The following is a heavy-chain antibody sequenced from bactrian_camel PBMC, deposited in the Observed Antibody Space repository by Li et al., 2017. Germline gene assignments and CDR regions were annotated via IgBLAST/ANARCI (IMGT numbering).Heavy chain of an antibody. CDR1: GSITNY. V-gene: IGHV3S54*01. Sequence: HVQLVESGGGSVQAGGSLRLTCSASGSITNYMAWFRRAPGKERQGVAAIHRRSVSTYYTDSVKGRFTIARDGVNAIHLQMNNLKLEGSGVYYCATSSNAGGTYSDKGWAFAYWGQGTQVTVS. J-gene: IGHJ4*01. D-gene: IGHD4*01. CDR3: ATSSNAGGTYSDKGWAFAY. CDR2: IHRRSVST.